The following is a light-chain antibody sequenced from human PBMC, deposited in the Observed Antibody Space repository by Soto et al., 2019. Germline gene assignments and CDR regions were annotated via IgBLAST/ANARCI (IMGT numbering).Light chain of an antibody. J-gene: IGLJ1*01. CDR1: TGAVTSGHW. CDR2: DTS. Sequence: QAVVTQETSLTVSPGGTVTLTCGSTTGAVTSGHWPHWFQQKPGQAPMTLIYDTSNKPAGTPARFSGSPLGGKAALTLSGAQPEYEADYYGLVMFTGVGEVFGTGTKLTVL. CDR3: LVMFTGVGEV. V-gene: IGLV7-46*01.